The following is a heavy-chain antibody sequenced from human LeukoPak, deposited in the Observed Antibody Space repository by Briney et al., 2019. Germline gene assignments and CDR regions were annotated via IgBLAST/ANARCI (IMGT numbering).Heavy chain of an antibody. J-gene: IGHJ4*02. CDR1: GFTFSSYG. Sequence: GRSLRLSCAASGFTFSSYGMHWVRQAPGKGLEWVAVISYDGSNKYYADSVKGRFTISRDNSKNTLYLQMNSLRAEGTAVYYCAKDFRYQLLSNYFDYWGQGTLVTVSS. V-gene: IGHV3-30*18. CDR3: AKDFRYQLLSNYFDY. D-gene: IGHD2-2*01. CDR2: ISYDGSNK.